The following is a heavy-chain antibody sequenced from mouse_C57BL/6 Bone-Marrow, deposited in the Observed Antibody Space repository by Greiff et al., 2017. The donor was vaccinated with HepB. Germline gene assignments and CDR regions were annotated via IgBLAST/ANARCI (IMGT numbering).Heavy chain of an antibody. CDR3: ARGRNKAMDY. D-gene: IGHD2-1*01. J-gene: IGHJ4*01. V-gene: IGHV5-4*01. CDR1: GFTFSSYA. CDR2: ISDGGSYT. Sequence: EVQVVESGGGLVKPGGSLKLSCAASGFTFSSYAMSWVRQTPEKRLEWVATISDGGSYTYYPDNVKGRFTISRDNAKNNLYLQMSHLKSEDTAMYYCARGRNKAMDYWGQGTSVTVSS.